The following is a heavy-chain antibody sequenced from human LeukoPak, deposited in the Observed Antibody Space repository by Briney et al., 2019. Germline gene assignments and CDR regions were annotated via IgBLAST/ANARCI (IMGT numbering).Heavy chain of an antibody. D-gene: IGHD1-1*01. CDR2: IRNRGEGYIT. CDR3: VREEHALDI. CDR1: GFMFGVHY. Sequence: GGSLRLSCVGSGFMFGVHYMDWVRQAPGKGLELVGRIRNRGEGYITEYAASVRGRFTISRDDSTNSLYLEMNSLKTEDTAIYYCVREEHALDIWGQGTLVTVSS. V-gene: IGHV3-72*01. J-gene: IGHJ3*02.